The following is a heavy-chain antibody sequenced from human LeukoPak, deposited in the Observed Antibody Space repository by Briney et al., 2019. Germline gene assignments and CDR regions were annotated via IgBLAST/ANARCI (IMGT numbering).Heavy chain of an antibody. D-gene: IGHD3-10*01. J-gene: IGHJ4*02. Sequence: GASVKVSCKASGGTFSSYAISWVRQAPGQGLEWMGGIIPIFGTANYAQKFQGRVTITADESTSTAYMELSSLRSEDTAVYYCAREGITMVRGVIIPSQNFDYWGQGTLATVSS. CDR3: AREGITMVRGVIIPSQNFDY. CDR1: GGTFSSYA. V-gene: IGHV1-69*13. CDR2: IIPIFGTA.